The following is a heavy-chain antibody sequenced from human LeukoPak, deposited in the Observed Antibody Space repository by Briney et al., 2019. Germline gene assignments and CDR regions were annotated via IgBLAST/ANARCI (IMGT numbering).Heavy chain of an antibody. D-gene: IGHD1-14*01. CDR3: SKTGVAAPPPPTNFDY. Sequence: LPGGSLRLSCAASGFTFSSYAMSWVRQAPRKGLEWVSGISGSGTSTYYADSVKGRFTISRDNSKNTLYLQMNSLRAEDTAIYYLSKTGVAAPPPPTNFDYWGQGTLVTVSS. J-gene: IGHJ4*02. CDR2: ISGSGTST. CDR1: GFTFSSYA. V-gene: IGHV3-23*01.